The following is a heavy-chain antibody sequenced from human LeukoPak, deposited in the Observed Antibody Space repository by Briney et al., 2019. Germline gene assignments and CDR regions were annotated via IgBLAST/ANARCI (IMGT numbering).Heavy chain of an antibody. CDR1: GFGFSTCA. CDR2: ISHDGSNK. V-gene: IGHV3-30-3*01. D-gene: IGHD2-15*01. CDR3: GREKCSGGTCYSTVDY. J-gene: IGHJ4*02. Sequence: PGRSLRLSCAVSGFGFSTCAMYWVRQAPGKGLEWVALISHDGSNKYYADSVKGRFTISRDNSKNTLYLQLNSLRVEDTAVYFCGREKCSGGTCYSTVDYWGQGTLVTVSS.